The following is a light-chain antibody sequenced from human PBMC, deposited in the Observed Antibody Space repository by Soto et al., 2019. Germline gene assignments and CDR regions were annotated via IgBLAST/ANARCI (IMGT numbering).Light chain of an antibody. CDR2: GAS. CDR3: QQYVTSPRT. V-gene: IGKV3-20*01. J-gene: IGKJ1*01. CDR1: QSLRRTY. Sequence: DTLCVSPGEAATLSCRASQSLRRTYVAWYQHKPGQAPRLLIYGASFRATGISDRFSGRGSGTDFTLSISRLEPEDSAVYYCQQYVTSPRTFGLGTKVDI.